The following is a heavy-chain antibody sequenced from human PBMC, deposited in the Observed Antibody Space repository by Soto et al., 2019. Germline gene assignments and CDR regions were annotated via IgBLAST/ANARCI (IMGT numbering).Heavy chain of an antibody. CDR1: GFTFSSYA. V-gene: IGHV3-23*01. CDR3: ASRIVGAPGPLIYYYYYGMDV. Sequence: PGGSLRLSCAASGFTFSSYAMSWVRQAPGKGLEWVSAISGSGGSTYYADSVKGRFTISRDNSKNTLYLQMNSLRAEDTAVYYCASRIVGAPGPLIYYYYYGMDVWGQGTMVTVSS. CDR2: ISGSGGST. J-gene: IGHJ6*02. D-gene: IGHD1-26*01.